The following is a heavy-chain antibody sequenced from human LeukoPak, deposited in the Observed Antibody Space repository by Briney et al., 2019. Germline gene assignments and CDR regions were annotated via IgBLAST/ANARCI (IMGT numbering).Heavy chain of an antibody. CDR3: AKNKYSSGWYGYFDC. CDR1: GFTVSNNY. Sequence: GGSLRLSCAASGFTVSNNYMSWVRQAPGQGLEWVSVIYSGGNTYYPDSVKGRFTISRDNSKNTLYLQMNSLRAEDTAVYYCAKNKYSSGWYGYFDCWGQGTLVTVSS. D-gene: IGHD6-19*01. V-gene: IGHV3-53*01. J-gene: IGHJ4*02. CDR2: IYSGGNT.